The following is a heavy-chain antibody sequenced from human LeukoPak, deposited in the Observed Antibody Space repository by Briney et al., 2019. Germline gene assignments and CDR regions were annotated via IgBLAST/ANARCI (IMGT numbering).Heavy chain of an antibody. CDR2: IIPIFGTA. D-gene: IGHD6-13*01. CDR3: ASQQQLVYYYYYMDV. CDR1: GGTFSSYA. J-gene: IGHJ6*03. Sequence: SVKVSCKASGGTFSSYAISLVRQAPGQGLEWMGRIIPIFGTANYAQKFQGRVTITTDESTSTAYMELSSLRSEDTAVYYCASQQQLVYYYYYMDVWGKGTTVTVSS. V-gene: IGHV1-69*05.